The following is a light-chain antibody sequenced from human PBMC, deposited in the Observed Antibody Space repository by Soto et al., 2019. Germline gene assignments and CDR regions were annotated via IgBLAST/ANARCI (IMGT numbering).Light chain of an antibody. CDR2: EVT. V-gene: IGLV2-14*01. J-gene: IGLJ2*01. CDR3: SSYADINTPVI. CDR1: NRDVGGYNY. Sequence: QSALAQPASVSGSPGQSITISCAGTNRDVGGYNYVSWYQQYPGKAPKLIIYEVTYRPSGVSNRFSGSKSGNTASLTISGLQAEDEADYYCSSYADINTPVIFGGGTKLTVL.